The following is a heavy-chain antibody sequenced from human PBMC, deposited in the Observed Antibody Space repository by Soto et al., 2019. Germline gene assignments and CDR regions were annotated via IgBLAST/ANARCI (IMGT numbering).Heavy chain of an antibody. Sequence: QVQLMESGEGVVQTGRSLRLSCTASGFLFSSYGLHWVRQAPGKGLEWVTLISYDGSTKYYSDSVKGRFTISRDNSRNTLYLQMNSLRVEDTAVYYCAKGYTTKVTDWGQGTLVTVSS. CDR1: GFLFSSYG. CDR2: ISYDGSTK. CDR3: AKGYTTKVTD. D-gene: IGHD1-20*01. J-gene: IGHJ4*02. V-gene: IGHV3-30*18.